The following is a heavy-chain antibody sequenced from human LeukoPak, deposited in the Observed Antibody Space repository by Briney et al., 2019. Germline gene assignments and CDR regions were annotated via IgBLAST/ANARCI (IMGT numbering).Heavy chain of an antibody. J-gene: IGHJ4*02. CDR3: ARAGEGPLVRSGRIYFDY. V-gene: IGHV4-31*11. D-gene: IGHD2-15*01. CDR2: IYYSGST. Sequence: PSETLSLTCAVSGGSISSGGYYWSWIRQHPGKGLEWIGYIYYSGSTYYNPSLKSRVTISVDTSKNQFSLKLSSVTAADTAVYYCARAGEGPLVRSGRIYFDYWGQGTLVTVSS. CDR1: GGSISSGGYY.